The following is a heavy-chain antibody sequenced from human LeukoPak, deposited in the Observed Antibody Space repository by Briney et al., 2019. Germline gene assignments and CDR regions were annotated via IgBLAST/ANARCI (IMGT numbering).Heavy chain of an antibody. V-gene: IGHV3-7*01. CDR1: GFTFTQYW. Sequence: GGSLRLSRVASGFTFTQYWMTWVRQAPGKGLEWVARLHPDGSERNYVGSVEGRFTVFGDNAKSSLFLQMHSLRVEDTAVYYCARGGYSFDYLGQGTLVTVPS. CDR3: ARGGYSFDY. CDR2: LHPDGSER. D-gene: IGHD5-12*01. J-gene: IGHJ4*02.